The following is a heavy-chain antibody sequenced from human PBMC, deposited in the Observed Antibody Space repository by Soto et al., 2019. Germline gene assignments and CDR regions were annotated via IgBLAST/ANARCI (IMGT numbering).Heavy chain of an antibody. V-gene: IGHV1-18*01. J-gene: IGHJ3*02. D-gene: IGHD4-17*01. CDR2: ISAYNGNT. CDR3: ARVYTTVVTKSDAFDI. CDR1: GYTFTSYG. Sequence: QVQLVQSGAEVKKPGASVKVSCKASGYTFTSYGISWVRQAPGQGLEWMGWISAYNGNTNYAQKLQGRVTMTTDTSTSTAYMELRSLRPDDTAVYYCARVYTTVVTKSDAFDIWGQGTMVTVSS.